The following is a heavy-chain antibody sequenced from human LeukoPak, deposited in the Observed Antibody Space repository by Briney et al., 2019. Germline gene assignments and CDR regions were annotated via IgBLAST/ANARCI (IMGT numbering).Heavy chain of an antibody. D-gene: IGHD4-17*01. V-gene: IGHV3-23*01. CDR2: ISGSGGST. CDR1: GFTFSSYA. J-gene: IGHJ6*03. Sequence: PGGSLRLSCAASGFTFSSYAMSWVRQAPGKGLEWVSAISGSGGSTYYADSVKGRFTISRDNSKNTLYLQMNSLRAGDTAVYYCAKDLMTTVTTYYYYYMDVWGKGTTVTVSS. CDR3: AKDLMTTVTTYYYYYMDV.